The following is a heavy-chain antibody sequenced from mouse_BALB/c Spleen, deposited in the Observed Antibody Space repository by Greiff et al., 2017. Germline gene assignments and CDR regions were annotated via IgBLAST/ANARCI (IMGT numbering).Heavy chain of an antibody. CDR3: ARSESYLDY. J-gene: IGHJ2*01. V-gene: IGHV1S137*01. CDR1: GYTFTDYA. Sequence: VQLHQSGAELVRPGVSVKISCKGSGYTFTDYAMHWVKQSHAKSLEWIGVISTYYGDASYNQKFKGKATMTVDKSSSTAYMELARLTSEDSAIYYCARSESYLDYWGQGTTLTVSS. CDR2: ISTYYGDA.